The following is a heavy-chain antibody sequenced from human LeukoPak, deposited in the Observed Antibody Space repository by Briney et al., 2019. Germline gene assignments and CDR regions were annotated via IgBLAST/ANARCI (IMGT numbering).Heavy chain of an antibody. V-gene: IGHV1-69*13. CDR3: ARAYMTATRHFDS. J-gene: IGHJ4*02. D-gene: IGHD2-21*02. CDR1: GGTFSSYT. CDR2: IIPIFGTP. Sequence: GASVKVSCKTSGGTFSSYTISWVRQAPGQGLEWMGGIIPIFGTPHYAQKFQDRVTITADAPTSTAYMELSSLRSEDTAVYYCARAYMTATRHFDSWGQGTLVTVSS.